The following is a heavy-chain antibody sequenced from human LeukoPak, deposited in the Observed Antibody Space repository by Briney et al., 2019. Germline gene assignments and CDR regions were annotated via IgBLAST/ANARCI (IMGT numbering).Heavy chain of an antibody. CDR2: INHSGST. D-gene: IGHD6-13*01. Sequence: GEINHSGSTNYNPSLKSRVTISVDTSKNQFSLKLSSVTAADTAVYYCARMNSSSWTFDSWGQGTLVTVSS. J-gene: IGHJ5*01. V-gene: IGHV4-34*01. CDR3: ARMNSSSWTFDS.